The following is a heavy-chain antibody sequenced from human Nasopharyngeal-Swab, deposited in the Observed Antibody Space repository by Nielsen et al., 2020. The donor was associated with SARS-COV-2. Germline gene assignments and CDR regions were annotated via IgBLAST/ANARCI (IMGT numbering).Heavy chain of an antibody. Sequence: IRQSPSRGLEWLGRTYYRSKCYTDYAISVKSRITLSRDTSKNQFSLQLDSVTPEDTAVYYCARGDYYYGMDVWGRGTAVTVSS. CDR3: ARGDYYYGMDV. V-gene: IGHV6-1*01. J-gene: IGHJ6*02. CDR2: TYYRSKCYT.